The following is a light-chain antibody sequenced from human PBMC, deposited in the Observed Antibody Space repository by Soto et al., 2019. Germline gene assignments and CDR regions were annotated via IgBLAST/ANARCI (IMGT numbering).Light chain of an antibody. Sequence: IQLTQSPSSLSASVGDRVTITCRASQGIAGSLAWYQQKPGKAPKLLLYSASTLQSGVPSRFSGSGSETDFTLTIASLQPEDFATYYCQHLYNYPFSFGQGTRLEIK. CDR1: QGIAGS. J-gene: IGKJ5*01. CDR3: QHLYNYPFS. V-gene: IGKV1-9*01. CDR2: SAS.